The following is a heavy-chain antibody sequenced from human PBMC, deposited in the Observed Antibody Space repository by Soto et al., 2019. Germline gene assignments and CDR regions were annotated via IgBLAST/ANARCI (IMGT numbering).Heavy chain of an antibody. D-gene: IGHD6-6*01. V-gene: IGHV3-33*01. Sequence: PGGSLRLSCAASGFTFSSYGMHWVRQAPGKGLEWVAVIWYDGSNKYYADSVKGRFTISRDNSKNTLYLQMNSLRAEDTAVYYCARGVPQTSGIAARKLYFDYWGQGTLVTVSS. CDR1: GFTFSSYG. CDR3: ARGVPQTSGIAARKLYFDY. J-gene: IGHJ4*02. CDR2: IWYDGSNK.